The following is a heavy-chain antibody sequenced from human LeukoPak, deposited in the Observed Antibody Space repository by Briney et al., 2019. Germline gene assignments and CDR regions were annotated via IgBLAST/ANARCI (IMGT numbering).Heavy chain of an antibody. CDR3: AKDFDILTGSQDYFDY. CDR2: ISGSGYST. Sequence: GGSLRLSCAASGFTFSSYAMSWVRQAPGKGLEWVSAISGSGYSTYYADSVKGRFTISRDNSKNTLFLQMNSLRAEDTAVHYCAKDFDILTGSQDYFDYWGQGTLVTVSS. D-gene: IGHD3-9*01. CDR1: GFTFSSYA. V-gene: IGHV3-23*01. J-gene: IGHJ4*02.